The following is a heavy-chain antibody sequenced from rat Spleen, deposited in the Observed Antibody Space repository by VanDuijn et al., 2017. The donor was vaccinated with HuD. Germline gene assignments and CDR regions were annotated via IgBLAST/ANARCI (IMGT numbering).Heavy chain of an antibody. CDR1: GFTFSNYD. CDR3: TTSNYYSSFIYLDA. D-gene: IGHD1-2*01. Sequence: EVQLVESGGGLVQPGRSLKLSCAASGFTFSNYDMAWVRQAPTKGLEWIASISTGGGNTYYRDSVKGRFTISRANTKSTLYLQMDSLRSEDTATYYCTTSNYYSSFIYLDAWGQGASVTVSS. J-gene: IGHJ4*01. CDR2: ISTGGGNT. V-gene: IGHV5-25*01.